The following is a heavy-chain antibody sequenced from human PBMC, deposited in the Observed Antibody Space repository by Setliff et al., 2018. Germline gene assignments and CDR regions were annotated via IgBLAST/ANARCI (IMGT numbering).Heavy chain of an antibody. Sequence: GASVKVSCKASGYTFTSYDITWVRQAPGQGLEWMGGIIPISGSPNYAQKFQGRVTITTDESTSTAYMELSSLRSEDTAVYYCATIYDSSGHFYPDYWGQGTLVTVS. CDR1: GYTFTSYD. CDR3: ATIYDSSGHFYPDY. J-gene: IGHJ4*02. CDR2: IIPISGSP. V-gene: IGHV1-69*05. D-gene: IGHD3-22*01.